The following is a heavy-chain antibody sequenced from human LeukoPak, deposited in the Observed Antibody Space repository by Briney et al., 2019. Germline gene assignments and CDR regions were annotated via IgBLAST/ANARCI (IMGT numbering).Heavy chain of an antibody. CDR2: MYYGGST. CDR3: ARRMDV. CDR1: GVSISTGGYY. Sequence: SQTLSLTCTVSGVSISTGGYYWGWIRQEQGKGLEWIGYMYYGGSTYDNPSLKTRVTISLDTSKNQFSLKLSSVTAADTAVYYCARRMDVWGQGTTVTVSS. V-gene: IGHV4-31*03. J-gene: IGHJ6*02.